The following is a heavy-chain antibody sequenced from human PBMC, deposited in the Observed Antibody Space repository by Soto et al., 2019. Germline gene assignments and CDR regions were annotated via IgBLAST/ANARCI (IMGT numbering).Heavy chain of an antibody. CDR1: GGSVSSSGYY. J-gene: IGHJ4*02. CDR3: ARLEGLATISYYFDY. Sequence: SETLSLTCTVSGGSVSSSGYYWGWIRQPPGKGLEWIGSIYYRGNTYYNPSLKTRVTISLDKSKSQFSLKLNSVTAADSAVYFCARLEGLATISYYFDYWGQGTLVTVSS. CDR2: IYYRGNT. D-gene: IGHD3-9*01. V-gene: IGHV4-39*01.